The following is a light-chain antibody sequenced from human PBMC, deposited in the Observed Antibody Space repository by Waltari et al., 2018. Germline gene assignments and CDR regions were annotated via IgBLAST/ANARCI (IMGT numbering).Light chain of an antibody. CDR2: GAS. J-gene: IGKJ2*01. CDR1: QSISSN. CDR3: LQYKNWTPLYT. Sequence: EIVMTPSPPTLSVSPGESATLPCRASQSISSNLVWYQHKTGQAPLVLIYGASTRATGVPATFSGSGAGTEFTLTSTSLQSEDFAVYYCLQYKNWTPLYTFGQGTKLEI. V-gene: IGKV3-15*01.